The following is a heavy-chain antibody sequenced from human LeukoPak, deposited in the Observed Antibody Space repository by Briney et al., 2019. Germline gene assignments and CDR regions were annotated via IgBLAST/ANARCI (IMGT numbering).Heavy chain of an antibody. Sequence: SVKVSCKASGGTFSSYAISWVRQAAGQGLEGMGGIIPIFGTANYAQKFQGRVTITADESTRTAYMELSSLRSEDTAVYYCARGDYYDSSPYWYFDLWGRGTLVTVPS. D-gene: IGHD3-22*01. CDR2: IIPIFGTA. CDR3: ARGDYYDSSPYWYFDL. CDR1: GGTFSSYA. J-gene: IGHJ2*01. V-gene: IGHV1-69*01.